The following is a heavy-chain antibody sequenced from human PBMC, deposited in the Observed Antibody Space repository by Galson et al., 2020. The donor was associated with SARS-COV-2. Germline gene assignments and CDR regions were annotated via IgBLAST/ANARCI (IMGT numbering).Heavy chain of an antibody. D-gene: IGHD2-21*02. Sequence: SETLSLTCAVDGGSFSGYSCRGLRQPPGKGLQWVGETTSRGSTNYSPSLKRLDTISVDTSKNHFSLKLSSVTAADTAVYYCAREENFFLVMTATRMCYFDYWGRGTLATVSS. CDR3: AREENFFLVMTATRMCYFDY. J-gene: IGHJ4*02. CDR1: GGSFSGYS. CDR2: TTSRGST. V-gene: IGHV4-34*01.